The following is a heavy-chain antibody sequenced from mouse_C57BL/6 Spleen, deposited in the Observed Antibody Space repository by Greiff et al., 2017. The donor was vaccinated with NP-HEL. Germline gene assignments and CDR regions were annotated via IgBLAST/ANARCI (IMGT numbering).Heavy chain of an antibody. Sequence: EVMLVESGGGLVKPGGSLKLSCAASGFTFSDYGMHWVRQAPEKGLEWVAYISSGSSTIYYADTVKGRFTISRDNAKNTLFLQMTSLRSEDTAMYYCARKDYGNHYAMDYWGQGTSVTVSS. CDR1: GFTFSDYG. J-gene: IGHJ4*01. V-gene: IGHV5-17*01. D-gene: IGHD2-1*01. CDR2: ISSGSSTI. CDR3: ARKDYGNHYAMDY.